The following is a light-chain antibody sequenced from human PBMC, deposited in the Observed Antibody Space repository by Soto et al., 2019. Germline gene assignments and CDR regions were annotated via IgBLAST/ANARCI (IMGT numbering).Light chain of an antibody. V-gene: IGKV3-20*01. CDR2: IIS. CDR3: QQYSTLPHA. CDR1: QSVTNSF. Sequence: ENVLTQSPGILSLYTGERDTLSCRASQSVTNSFFAWYQQKHGQAPRLHIYIISSRATGIPDRFSGSGSGTDFTLSISRLEPEDFVGYYFQQYSTLPHAFGEGAKL. J-gene: IGKJ2*01.